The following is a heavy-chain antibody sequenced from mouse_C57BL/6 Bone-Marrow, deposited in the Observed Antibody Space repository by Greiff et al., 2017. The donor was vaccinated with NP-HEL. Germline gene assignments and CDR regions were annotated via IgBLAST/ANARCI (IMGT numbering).Heavy chain of an antibody. V-gene: IGHV3-1*01. Sequence: EVQRVESGPGMVKPSQSLSLTCTVTGYSITSGYDWHWIRHFPGNKLEWMGYISYSGRTNYNPSLKSRISITHDTSKNHFFLKLNSVTTEDTATYYCARGSIYYDYAWYFDVWGTGTTVTVSS. CDR2: ISYSGRT. J-gene: IGHJ1*03. D-gene: IGHD2-4*01. CDR1: GYSITSGYD. CDR3: ARGSIYYDYAWYFDV.